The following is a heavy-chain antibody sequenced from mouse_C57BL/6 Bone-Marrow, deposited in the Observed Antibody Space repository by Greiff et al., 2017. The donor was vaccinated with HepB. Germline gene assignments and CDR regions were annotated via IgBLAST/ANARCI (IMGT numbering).Heavy chain of an antibody. CDR3: TTCDGYYPRFAY. Sequence: EVQLQQSGAELVRPGASVKLSCTASGFNIKDDYMHWVKQRPEQGLEWIGWIDPENGDTEYASKFQGKATITADTSSNTAYLQLSSLTSEDTAVYYCTTCDGYYPRFAYWGQGTLVTVSA. J-gene: IGHJ3*01. CDR2: IDPENGDT. V-gene: IGHV14-4*01. D-gene: IGHD2-3*01. CDR1: GFNIKDDY.